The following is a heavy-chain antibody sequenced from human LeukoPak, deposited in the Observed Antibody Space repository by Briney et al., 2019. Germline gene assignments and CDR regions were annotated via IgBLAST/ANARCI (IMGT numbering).Heavy chain of an antibody. D-gene: IGHD6-19*01. CDR1: GGTFSSYA. V-gene: IGHV1-69*05. Sequence: SVKVSCKASGGTFSSYAISWVRQAPGQGLEWMGGIIPIFGTANYAQKFQGRVTITTDESTSTAYMELSGLRSEDTAVYYCARVIPRVGYSSGWEGYWFDPWGQGTLVTVSS. J-gene: IGHJ5*02. CDR3: ARVIPRVGYSSGWEGYWFDP. CDR2: IIPIFGTA.